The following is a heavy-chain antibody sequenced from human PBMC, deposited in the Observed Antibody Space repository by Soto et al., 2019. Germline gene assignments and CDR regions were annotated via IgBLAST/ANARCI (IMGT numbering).Heavy chain of an antibody. V-gene: IGHV3-66*01. CDR3: GTEAY. Sequence: EVPLVESGGGLVQPGGSLRLSCAASGYIVSDMYMNWIRQAPGKGLEWVSVIYSSGNTYYADSVKGRFTISRDNAKNTVYLQMNSLRAEDTAVYYCGTEAYWGQGTPVTVSS. CDR1: GYIVSDMY. CDR2: IYSSGNT. J-gene: IGHJ4*02.